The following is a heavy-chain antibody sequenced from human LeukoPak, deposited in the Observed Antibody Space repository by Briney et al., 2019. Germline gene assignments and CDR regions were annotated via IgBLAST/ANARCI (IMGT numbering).Heavy chain of an antibody. CDR3: AKGGRWDYYDSSH. CDR2: ISGSGGST. D-gene: IGHD3-22*01. V-gene: IGHV3-23*01. CDR1: GFTFSNFA. Sequence: PGGSLRLSCAASGFTFSNFAITWVRQAPGKGLEWVSGISGSGGSTYYADCVKGRFSISRDNSKNTLYLQMNSLRAEDTAVYYCAKGGRWDYYDSSHWGQGTMVTVSS. J-gene: IGHJ3*01.